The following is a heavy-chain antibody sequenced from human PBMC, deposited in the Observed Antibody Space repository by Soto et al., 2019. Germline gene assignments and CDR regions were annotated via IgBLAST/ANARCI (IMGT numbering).Heavy chain of an antibody. Sequence: QVQLVQSGAEVKKPGASVKVSCKASGYTFTSYGISWVRQAPGQGLEWMGWIIAYNGNTNYAQKLQGRVPMTTDTSTSTADMELRSLRSDDTAVYYCARDQPGGDYVGWFDPWGQGTLVTVAS. V-gene: IGHV1-18*04. CDR1: GYTFTSYG. CDR3: ARDQPGGDYVGWFDP. CDR2: IIAYNGNT. D-gene: IGHD4-17*01. J-gene: IGHJ5*02.